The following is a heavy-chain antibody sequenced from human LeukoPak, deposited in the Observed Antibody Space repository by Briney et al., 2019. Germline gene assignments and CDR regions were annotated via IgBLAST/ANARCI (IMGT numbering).Heavy chain of an antibody. Sequence: GGSLRLSCAASGFTFSSYAMSWVRQAPGKGLEWVSAISGSGGSTYCADSVKGRFTISRDNSKNTLYLQMNSLRAEDTAVYYCAKDPDIVVVVAGYFDYWGQGTLVTVSS. CDR1: GFTFSSYA. CDR2: ISGSGGST. J-gene: IGHJ4*02. CDR3: AKDPDIVVVVAGYFDY. D-gene: IGHD2-15*01. V-gene: IGHV3-23*01.